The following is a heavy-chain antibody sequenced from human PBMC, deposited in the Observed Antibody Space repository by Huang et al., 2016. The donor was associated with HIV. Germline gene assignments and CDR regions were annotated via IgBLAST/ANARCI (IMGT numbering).Heavy chain of an antibody. D-gene: IGHD6-19*01. V-gene: IGHV4-39*01. J-gene: IGHJ4*02. CDR1: GGSISTSGYY. Sequence: QLQLQESGPGLVKPSETLSLTCTVSGGSISTSGYYWGWIRQPPGKGLEWIGSIYYSWSTSYNPSLKSRVTIAVDTSKSQFSLKLSSVTAADTAVYYCARQDTSGWYADPYYFDYWGQGTLVTVSS. CDR2: IYYSWST. CDR3: ARQDTSGWYADPYYFDY.